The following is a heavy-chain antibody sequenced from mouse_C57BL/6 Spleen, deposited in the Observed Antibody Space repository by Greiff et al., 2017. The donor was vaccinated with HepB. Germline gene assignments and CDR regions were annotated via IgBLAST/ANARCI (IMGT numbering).Heavy chain of an antibody. CDR2: IWSGGST. CDR1: GFSLTSYG. V-gene: IGHV2-2*01. D-gene: IGHD2-3*01. Sequence: VQLQQSGPGLVQPSQSLSITCTVSGFSLTSYGVHWVRQSPGKGLEWLGVIWSGGSTDYNAAFISRLSISKDNSKSQVFFKMNSLQADDTAIYYCARNLDGPFDYWGQGTTLTVSS. CDR3: ARNLDGPFDY. J-gene: IGHJ2*01.